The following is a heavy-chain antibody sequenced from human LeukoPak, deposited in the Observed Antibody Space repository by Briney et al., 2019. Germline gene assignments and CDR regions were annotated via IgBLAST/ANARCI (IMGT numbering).Heavy chain of an antibody. CDR2: INHSGST. Sequence: SETLSLTCAVYGGSFSGYYWSWIRQPPGKGREWIGEINHSGSTDYNPSLKSRVTISVDTSKNQFSLKLSSVTAADTAVYYCAVTLLWFGELLDQFDYWGQGTLVTVSS. D-gene: IGHD3-10*01. J-gene: IGHJ4*02. CDR1: GGSFSGYY. V-gene: IGHV4-34*01. CDR3: AVTLLWFGELLDQFDY.